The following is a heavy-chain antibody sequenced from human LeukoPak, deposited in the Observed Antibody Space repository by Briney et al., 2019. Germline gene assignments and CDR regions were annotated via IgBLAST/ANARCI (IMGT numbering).Heavy chain of an antibody. J-gene: IGHJ5*02. CDR1: GFTFSSYS. Sequence: GGTLRLSCTASGFTFSSYSMNWVRQAPGKGLEWVSSISSSSSYIYYADSVKGRFTISRDNAKNSLYLQMNSLRAEDTAVYYCARDAWDIVVVPAAALNFNWFYPWGQGTLVTVSS. CDR2: ISSSSSYI. CDR3: ARDAWDIVVVPAAALNFNWFYP. V-gene: IGHV3-21*01. D-gene: IGHD2-2*01.